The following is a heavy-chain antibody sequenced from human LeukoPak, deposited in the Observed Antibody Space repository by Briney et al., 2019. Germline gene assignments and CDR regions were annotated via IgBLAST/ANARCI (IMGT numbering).Heavy chain of an antibody. CDR2: IVPIFATA. Sequence: SVKVSCKASGATFTNYAISWVRQAPGQGLEWMGGIVPIFATANYAQRFQGRVTITADKSTSTANMELSSLRSEDTALYYCASSLRSGELSLSMDYWGQGTLVTVSA. V-gene: IGHV1-69*06. J-gene: IGHJ4*02. CDR3: ASSLRSGELSLSMDY. CDR1: GATFTNYA. D-gene: IGHD3-16*01.